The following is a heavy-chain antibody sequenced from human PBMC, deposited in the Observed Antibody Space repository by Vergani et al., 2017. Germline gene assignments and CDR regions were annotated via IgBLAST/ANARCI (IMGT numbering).Heavy chain of an antibody. CDR2: IYTSGST. CDR3: ASVFYVSSGYYSDR. D-gene: IGHD3-22*01. V-gene: IGHV4-61*02. J-gene: IGHJ4*02. Sequence: QVQLQESGPGLVKPSQTLSLTCTVSGGSISSGSYYWSWIRQPAGKGLEWIGRIYTSGSTNYNPSLKSRVTMSVDTSKNQFSLKLSSVTAADTAVYYCASVFYVSSGYYSDRWGQGTLVTVSS. CDR1: GGSISSGSYY.